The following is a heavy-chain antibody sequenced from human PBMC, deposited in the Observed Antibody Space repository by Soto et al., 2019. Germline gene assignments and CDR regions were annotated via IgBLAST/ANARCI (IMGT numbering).Heavy chain of an antibody. D-gene: IGHD5-12*01. CDR2: IWYDGSNK. V-gene: IGHV3-33*08. J-gene: IGHJ4*02. CDR3: ARDRSSGYDYRGDLYDY. Sequence: VQLVESGGGLVQPGGSLRLSCAVSGFTFGSYGMHWVRQAPGKGLEWVAVIWYDGSNKYYADSVKGRFTISRDNSKNTLYLQMNSLRAEDTAVYYCARDRSSGYDYRGDLYDYWGQGTLVTVSS. CDR1: GFTFGSYG.